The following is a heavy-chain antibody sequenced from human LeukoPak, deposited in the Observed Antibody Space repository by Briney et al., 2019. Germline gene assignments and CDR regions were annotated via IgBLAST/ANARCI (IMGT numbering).Heavy chain of an antibody. CDR1: GFTFDDYG. V-gene: IGHV3-20*04. Sequence: GGSLRLSCAASGFTFDDYGMSWVRQVPGKGLEWVSGINWNGGTTGYADSVKGRFTISRDNAKNSLYLQMNSLRAEDTALYYCAREGSGSPHYGMDVWGQGTTVTVSS. J-gene: IGHJ6*02. CDR3: AREGSGSPHYGMDV. D-gene: IGHD3-10*01. CDR2: INWNGGTT.